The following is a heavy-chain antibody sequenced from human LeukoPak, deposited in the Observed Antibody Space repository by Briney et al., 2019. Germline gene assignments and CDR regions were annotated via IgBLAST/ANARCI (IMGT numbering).Heavy chain of an antibody. CDR1: GYTSTSYG. CDR3: AKTGYMKYYYGSGSASWFDP. CDR2: ISAYNGNT. V-gene: IGHV1-18*04. D-gene: IGHD3-10*01. J-gene: IGHJ5*02. Sequence: GASVKVSCKASGYTSTSYGISWVRQAPGQGLEWMGWISAYNGNTNYAQKLQGRVTMTTDTSTSTAYMELRSLRSDDTAVYYCAKTGYMKYYYGSGSASWFDPWGQGTLVTVSS.